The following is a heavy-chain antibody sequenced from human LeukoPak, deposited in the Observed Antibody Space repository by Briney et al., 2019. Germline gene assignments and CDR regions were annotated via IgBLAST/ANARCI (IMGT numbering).Heavy chain of an antibody. CDR2: IYYSGST. CDR3: ARAVMGREGADAFDAYDI. D-gene: IGHD3-10*01. V-gene: IGHV4-39*07. Sequence: SETLSLTCTVSGGSISSSSYYWGWIRQPPGKGLEWIGSIYYSGSTYYNPSLKSRVTISVDTSKNQLSLRLSSVTAADTAVYYCARAVMGREGADAFDAYDIWGQGTMVTVSS. J-gene: IGHJ3*02. CDR1: GGSISSSSYY.